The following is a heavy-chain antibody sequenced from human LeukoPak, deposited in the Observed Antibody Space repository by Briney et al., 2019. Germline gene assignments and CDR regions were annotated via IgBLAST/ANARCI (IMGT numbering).Heavy chain of an antibody. J-gene: IGHJ3*02. V-gene: IGHV1-24*01. CDR1: GYTGIELS. CDR3: ATYCSSTSCYFAFDI. Sequence: GASVKVSCKLSGYTGIELSMHWVRQAPGKGLEWMGGFDPEDGETIYAQKFQGRVTMTEDTSTDTAYMELSSLRSEDTAVYYCATYCSSTSCYFAFDIWGQGTMVTVSS. D-gene: IGHD2-2*01. CDR2: FDPEDGET.